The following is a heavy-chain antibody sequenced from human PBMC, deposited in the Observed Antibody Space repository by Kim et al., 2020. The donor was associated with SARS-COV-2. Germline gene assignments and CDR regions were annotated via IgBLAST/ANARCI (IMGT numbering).Heavy chain of an antibody. J-gene: IGHJ5*02. Sequence: KRRVTKSVDTSKNQFSLKLSSVTAADTAVYYCARGFCTGGVCLDRGWFDPWGQGTLVTVSS. V-gene: IGHV4-34*01. D-gene: IGHD2-8*02. CDR3: ARGFCTGGVCLDRGWFDP.